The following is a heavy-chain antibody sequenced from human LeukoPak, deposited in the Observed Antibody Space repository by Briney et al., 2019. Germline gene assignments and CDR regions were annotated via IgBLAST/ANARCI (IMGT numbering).Heavy chain of an antibody. J-gene: IGHJ4*02. Sequence: GGSLRLSCAASGFTFSSYGMHWVRQAPGKGLEWVAVISYDGSNKYYADSVKGRFTISRDNSKNTLYLQMNSLRAEDTAVYYCAKDLGYCSGSSCMANDYWGQGTLVTVSS. D-gene: IGHD2-15*01. CDR3: AKDLGYCSGSSCMANDY. CDR1: GFTFSSYG. CDR2: ISYDGSNK. V-gene: IGHV3-30*18.